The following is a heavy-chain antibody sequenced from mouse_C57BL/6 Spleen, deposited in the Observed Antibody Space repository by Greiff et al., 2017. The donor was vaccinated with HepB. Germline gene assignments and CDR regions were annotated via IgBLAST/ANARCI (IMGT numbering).Heavy chain of an antibody. J-gene: IGHJ1*03. CDR3: ARGGGTLNWYFDV. Sequence: VKLMESGAELARPGASVKLSCKASGYTFTSYGISWVKQRTGQGLEWIGEIYPRSGNTYYNEKFKGKATLTADKSSSTAYMELRSLTSEDAAVYFCARGGGTLNWYFDVWGTGTTVTVSS. CDR2: IYPRSGNT. D-gene: IGHD4-1*01. CDR1: GYTFTSYG. V-gene: IGHV1-81*01.